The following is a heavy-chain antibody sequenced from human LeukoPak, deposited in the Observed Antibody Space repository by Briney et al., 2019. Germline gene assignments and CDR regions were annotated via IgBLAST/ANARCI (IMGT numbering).Heavy chain of an antibody. D-gene: IGHD2-21*02. J-gene: IGHJ3*02. CDR3: ARGGSSGDLNAFDI. Sequence: SETLSLTCTVSGGSISSYYWSWIRQPPGKGLEWIGEINHSGSTNYNPSLKSRVTISVDTSKNQFSLKLSSVTAADTAVYYCARGGSSGDLNAFDIWGQGTMVTVSS. CDR1: GGSISSYY. CDR2: INHSGST. V-gene: IGHV4-34*01.